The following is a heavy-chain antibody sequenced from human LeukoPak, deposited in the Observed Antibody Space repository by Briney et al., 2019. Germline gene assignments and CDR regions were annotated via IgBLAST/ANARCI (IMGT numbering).Heavy chain of an antibody. CDR3: AREGAQGGNPTSYYFDY. J-gene: IGHJ4*02. CDR1: GFXFSDYY. CDR2: ISSSSSYT. D-gene: IGHD4-23*01. Sequence: GGSLRLSCAASGFXFSDYYISWIRQAPGKGLEWVSYISSSSSYTNYADSVKGRFTISRDNAKNSLYLQMNGLRAEDTAVYYCAREGAQGGNPTSYYFDYWGQGTLVTVSS. V-gene: IGHV3-11*05.